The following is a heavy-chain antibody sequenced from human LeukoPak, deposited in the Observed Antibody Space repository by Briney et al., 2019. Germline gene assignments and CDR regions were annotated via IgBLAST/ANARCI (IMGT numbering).Heavy chain of an antibody. CDR2: MHSDGRT. D-gene: IGHD3-22*01. J-gene: IGHJ3*02. V-gene: IGHV3-53*01. CDR3: ARDPDDRSGLDAFET. CDR1: GFTFTNNY. Sequence: GGSLRLSCAASGFTFTNNYMNWVRQASGKGLEWVSVMHSDGRTFYADSVKGRFTISGDKLKNMLYLQMDSLRAEDTAVYYCARDPDDRSGLDAFETWGQGTKVIVS.